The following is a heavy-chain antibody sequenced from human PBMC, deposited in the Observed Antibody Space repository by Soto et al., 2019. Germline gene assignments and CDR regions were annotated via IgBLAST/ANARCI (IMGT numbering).Heavy chain of an antibody. CDR2: ISGAGGST. V-gene: IGHV3-23*01. Sequence: GGSLRLSCAASGFTFSNYAMSWVRQAPGKGLEWVSSISGAGGSTYYADSVKGRFTISRDNSKNTLYLQVNSLTADDTAVYYCATGSGYDSTSYYHCYMDVWGQGTTVTVSS. J-gene: IGHJ6*03. D-gene: IGHD5-12*01. CDR1: GFTFSNYA. CDR3: ATGSGYDSTSYYHCYMDV.